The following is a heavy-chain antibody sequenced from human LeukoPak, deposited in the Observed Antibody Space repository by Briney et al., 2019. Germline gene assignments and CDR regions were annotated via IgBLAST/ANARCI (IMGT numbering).Heavy chain of an antibody. D-gene: IGHD6-13*01. Sequence: SETLSLTCTVSGGSISSYYWSWIRQPAGKGLEWIGRIYTSGSTNYNPSLKSRVTMSVDTSKNQFSLKLSSVTAADTAVYYCARDPRIAAAGTPGHYYYYMDVWGKGTTVTVSS. CDR3: ARDPRIAAAGTPGHYYYYMDV. J-gene: IGHJ6*03. CDR2: IYTSGST. V-gene: IGHV4-4*07. CDR1: GGSISSYY.